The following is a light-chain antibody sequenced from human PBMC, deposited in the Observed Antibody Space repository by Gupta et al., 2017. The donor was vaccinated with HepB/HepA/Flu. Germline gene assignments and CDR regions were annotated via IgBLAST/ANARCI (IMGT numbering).Light chain of an antibody. CDR2: DVS. J-gene: IGLJ2*01. CDR1: SSDVGYYNY. Sequence: SALPPPASVSVSPGPSITISCSGTSSDVGYYNYVSWYQQYPGKAPKLMIYDVSYQPSGVSNRFSGSKSANTASLTISGLQAEDEADYYCSAYTSRNTLLFGGGTKLTVL. CDR3: SAYTSRNTLL. V-gene: IGLV2-14*01.